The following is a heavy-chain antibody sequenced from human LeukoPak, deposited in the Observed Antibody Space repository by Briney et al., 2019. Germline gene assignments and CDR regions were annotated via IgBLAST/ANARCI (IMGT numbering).Heavy chain of an antibody. Sequence: PSETLSLTCAVYGGSFSGYYWSWIRQPPGKGLEWIGEINHSGSTNYNPSLKSRVTISVDTSKNQFSLKLSSVTAADTAVYYCARTVPLYYYYMDVWGKGTTVTVSS. CDR1: GGSFSGYY. CDR2: INHSGST. V-gene: IGHV4-34*01. J-gene: IGHJ6*03. D-gene: IGHD2-2*01. CDR3: ARTVPLYYYYMDV.